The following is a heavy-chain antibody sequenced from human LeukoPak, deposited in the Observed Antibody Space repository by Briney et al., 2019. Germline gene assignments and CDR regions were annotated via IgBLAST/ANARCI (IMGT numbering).Heavy chain of an antibody. V-gene: IGHV3-30*02. D-gene: IGHD5-12*01. J-gene: IGHJ4*02. CDR3: AKAHLAATIMIELDS. CDR2: VRNDGFDT. Sequence: PGGSLRLSCVTSGLTFTNHGFHWLRQAADKGLEWVAFVRNDGFDTYHSNSVKGRFSISRDDSKNTVYLQMNSLRAEDTAVYYCAKAHLAATIMIELDSWGQGTLVTVSS. CDR1: GLTFTNHG.